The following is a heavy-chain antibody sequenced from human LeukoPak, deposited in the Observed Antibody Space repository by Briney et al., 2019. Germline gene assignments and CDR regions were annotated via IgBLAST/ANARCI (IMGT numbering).Heavy chain of an antibody. V-gene: IGHV5-51*01. CDR1: GYSFTSYW. CDR2: IYPGDSDT. CDR3: ARLRTTVTTDYYYYMDV. D-gene: IGHD4-11*01. J-gene: IGHJ6*03. Sequence: GESLKISCKGSGYSFTSYWIGWVRQMPGKGLEWMGIIYPGDSDTRYSPSFQGQVTISADKSISTAYLQWSSLKASDTAMYYCARLRTTVTTDYYYYMDVWGKGTTVTVSS.